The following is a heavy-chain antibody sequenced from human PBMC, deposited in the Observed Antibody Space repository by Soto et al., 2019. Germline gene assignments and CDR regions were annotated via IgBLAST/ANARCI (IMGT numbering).Heavy chain of an antibody. CDR3: ARLWAYCSGGSCYSEFYY. CDR2: IYYSGST. J-gene: IGHJ4*02. CDR1: GGSISSSSYY. V-gene: IGHV4-39*01. D-gene: IGHD2-15*01. Sequence: SETLSLTCTVSGGSISSSSYYWGWIRQPPGKGLEWIGSIYYSGSTYYNPSLKSRVTISVDTSKNQFSLKLSSVTAADTAVYYCARLWAYCSGGSCYSEFYYWGQGTLVTVSS.